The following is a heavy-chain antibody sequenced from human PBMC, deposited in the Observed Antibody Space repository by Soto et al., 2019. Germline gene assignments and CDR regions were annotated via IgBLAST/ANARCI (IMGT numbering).Heavy chain of an antibody. V-gene: IGHV3-23*01. CDR1: GFTFSSYA. CDR3: AKDFYYYDSSGYYDDAFDI. J-gene: IGHJ3*02. Sequence: GGSLRLSCAASGFTFSSYAMSWVRQAPGKGLEWVSAISGSGGSTYYADSVKGRFTISRDNSKNTLYLQMNSLRAEDTAVYYRAKDFYYYDSSGYYDDAFDIWGQGTMVTVSS. D-gene: IGHD3-22*01. CDR2: ISGSGGST.